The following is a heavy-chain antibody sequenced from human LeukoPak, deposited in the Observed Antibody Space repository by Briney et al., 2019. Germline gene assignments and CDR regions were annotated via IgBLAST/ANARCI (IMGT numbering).Heavy chain of an antibody. D-gene: IGHD6-13*01. CDR2: ISYDGSSK. CDR3: ARVRGSSSFDY. J-gene: IGHJ4*02. CDR1: GFSLISYA. V-gene: IGHV3-30*04. Sequence: GGSLRLSCAASGFSLISYAMHWVRQAPGKGLEWVAVISYDGSSKFYADSVKGRITISRDNSKNTLDLQMNSLRTEDTAVYYCARVRGSSSFDYWGQGTLVTVSS.